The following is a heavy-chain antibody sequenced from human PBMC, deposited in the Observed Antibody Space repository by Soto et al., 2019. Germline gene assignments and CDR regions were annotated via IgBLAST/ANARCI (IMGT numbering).Heavy chain of an antibody. CDR2: TSDTGGTT. CDR3: AKDGYYHDSSGYSYFDY. CDR1: GFTFNNFA. V-gene: IGHV3-23*01. D-gene: IGHD3-22*01. Sequence: EVQLLESGGGLVHPGGSLRLSCAASGFTFNNFAMSWVRQAPGKGLGWVAATSDTGGTTYYADSVKGRFTISRDNAKKTVSLQMNRLRAEDTALYYCAKDGYYHDSSGYSYFDYWGQGILVSVST. J-gene: IGHJ4*02.